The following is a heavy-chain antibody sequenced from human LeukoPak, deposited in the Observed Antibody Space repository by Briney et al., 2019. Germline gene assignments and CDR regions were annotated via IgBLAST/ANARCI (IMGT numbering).Heavy chain of an antibody. CDR3: ARMLYSNYGYYGMDV. D-gene: IGHD3-16*02. CDR1: GYTFTSYY. J-gene: IGHJ6*02. CDR2: INPSGGST. V-gene: IGHV1-46*01. Sequence: ASVKVSCKASGYTFTSYYMHWVRQAPGQGLEWMGIINPSGGSTSYAQKFQGRVTMTRDTSTSTVYMELSSLRSEDTAVYYCARMLYSNYGYYGMDVWGQGITVTVSS.